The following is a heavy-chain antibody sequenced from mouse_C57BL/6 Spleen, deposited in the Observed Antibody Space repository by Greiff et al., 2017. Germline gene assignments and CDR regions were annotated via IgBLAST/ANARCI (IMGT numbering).Heavy chain of an antibody. CDR1: GYTFTDYY. Sequence: EVQLQQSGPELVKPGASVKISCKASGYTFTDYYMNWVKQSHGKSLEWIGDINPNNGGTSYNQKFKGKATLTVDKSSSTAYMELRSLTSEDSAVYYCARRGWLLNRYFDVWGTGTTVTVSS. CDR2: INPNNGGT. D-gene: IGHD2-3*01. CDR3: ARRGWLLNRYFDV. J-gene: IGHJ1*03. V-gene: IGHV1-26*01.